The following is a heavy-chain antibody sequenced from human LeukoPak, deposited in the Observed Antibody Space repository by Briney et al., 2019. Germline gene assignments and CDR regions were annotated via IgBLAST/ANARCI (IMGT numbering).Heavy chain of an antibody. D-gene: IGHD6-6*01. V-gene: IGHV1-18*01. CDR1: GYTFTSYG. CDR3: ARDRGAARLGPYSWFDP. CDR2: ISAYNGNT. J-gene: IGHJ5*02. Sequence: ASVKVSCKASGYTFTSYGISWVRQAPGQGLEWMGWISAYNGNTNYAQKLQGRVTMTTDTSTSTAYMELSSLRSEDTAVYYCARDRGAARLGPYSWFDPWGQGTLVTVSS.